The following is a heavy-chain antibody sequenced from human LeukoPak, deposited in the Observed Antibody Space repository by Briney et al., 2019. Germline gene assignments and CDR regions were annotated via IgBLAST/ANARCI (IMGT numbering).Heavy chain of an antibody. D-gene: IGHD1-26*01. CDR1: GFTFSNYA. CDR3: ARDLSRSSSYYGMDV. V-gene: IGHV3-30-3*01. CDR2: ISYDGSNK. J-gene: IGHJ6*02. Sequence: GRSLRLSCAAPGFTFSNYAMHWVRQAPGKGLEWVAVISYDGSNKYYADSVKGRFTISRDNSKNTLYLQMNSLRAEDTAVFYCARDLSRSSSYYGMDVWGQGTTVTVSS.